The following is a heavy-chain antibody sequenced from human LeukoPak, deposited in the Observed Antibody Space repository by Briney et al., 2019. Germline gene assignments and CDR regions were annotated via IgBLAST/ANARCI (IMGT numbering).Heavy chain of an antibody. J-gene: IGHJ4*02. CDR1: GGSISTYY. D-gene: IGHD3-10*01. CDR3: ARDPASGSYSYYFDY. V-gene: IGHV4-59*01. Sequence: SETLSLTCTVSGGSISTYYWSWIRQPPGKGLEWIGDIYYSGSTNYNPSLKSRVNLSVDTSKNQFSLKLSSVNAADTAVYYCARDPASGSYSYYFDYWGQGTLVTVSS. CDR2: IYYSGST.